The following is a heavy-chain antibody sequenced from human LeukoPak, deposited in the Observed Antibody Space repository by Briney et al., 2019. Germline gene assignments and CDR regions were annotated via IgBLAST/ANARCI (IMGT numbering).Heavy chain of an antibody. D-gene: IGHD1-7*01. V-gene: IGHV3-7*01. CDR2: IKQDGSER. CDR1: GFTFSNYW. J-gene: IGHJ4*02. Sequence: GGSLRLSCAASGFTFSNYWMTWVRQAPGKGPEWVANIKQDGSERNYVDSVKGRFTIARDNTKNSLYLQMTSLRGEDTAVYYCASRAGKPGNTPWCFDYWGQGTLVTVSS. CDR3: ASRAGKPGNTPWCFDY.